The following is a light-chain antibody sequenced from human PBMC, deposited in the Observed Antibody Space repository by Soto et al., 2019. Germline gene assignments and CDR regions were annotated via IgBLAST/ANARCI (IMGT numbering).Light chain of an antibody. CDR2: GAS. V-gene: IGKV3-20*01. Sequence: EIVLTQSPGTLSLSPGERATLSCRASQSVSSIYLSWYQQKPGQAPRLLLYGASSRATAIPDRFSGSGSGTDFTLTISRPEPEEFAVEYGKQYGRSLTCGGGTKVEIK. CDR1: QSVSSIY. CDR3: KQYGRSLT. J-gene: IGKJ4*01.